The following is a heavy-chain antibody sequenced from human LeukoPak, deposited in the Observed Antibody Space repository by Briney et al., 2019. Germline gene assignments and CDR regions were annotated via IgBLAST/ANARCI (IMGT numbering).Heavy chain of an antibody. CDR2: ISPNNGDT. J-gene: IGHJ4*02. CDR1: GYTFPTYG. CDR3: ARDRYYFGSGSARNFDY. V-gene: IGHV1-18*01. Sequence: EASVKVSCKALGYTFPTYGISWVRQAPGQGFEWMGWISPNNGDTNYAQKVQGRVTMTTDTSTSTAYMELRSLRSDDTAVYHCARDRYYFGSGSARNFDYWGQGTLVTVSS. D-gene: IGHD3-10*01.